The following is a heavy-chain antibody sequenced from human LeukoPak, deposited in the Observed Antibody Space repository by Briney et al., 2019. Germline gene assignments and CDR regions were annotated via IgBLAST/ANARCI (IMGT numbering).Heavy chain of an antibody. J-gene: IGHJ4*02. V-gene: IGHV3-30*02. CDR1: GFTFSYYG. CDR2: IRYDGNNK. CDR3: AKSPHYGGNPPRHNFDY. D-gene: IGHD4-23*01. Sequence: PGGSLRLSCAASGFTFSYYGMHWVRQAPGKGLEWVTFIRYDGNNKYYADSVKGRFTISRDNSKNMLYPQMNSLRPEDTAVYYCAKSPHYGGNPPRHNFDYWGQGTLVTVSS.